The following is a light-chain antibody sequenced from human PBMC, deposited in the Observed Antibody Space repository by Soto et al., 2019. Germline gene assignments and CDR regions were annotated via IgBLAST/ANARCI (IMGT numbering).Light chain of an antibody. CDR2: KAP. Sequence: DIKVTQSPSTLSASVGDRVTITCRASQSISSWLAWYQQKPGKAPKALIYKAPSLESGVPSRFGGSESGTESTLTVSSLQPDDFATCCCEQYNTFPWPFGQGTKVQVK. V-gene: IGKV1-5*03. J-gene: IGKJ1*01. CDR1: QSISSW. CDR3: EQYNTFPWP.